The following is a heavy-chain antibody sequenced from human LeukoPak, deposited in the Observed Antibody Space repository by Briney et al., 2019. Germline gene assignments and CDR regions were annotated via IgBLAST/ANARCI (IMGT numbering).Heavy chain of an antibody. CDR1: GYTFTSYA. CDR2: INAGNGNT. Sequence: VASVKVSCKASGYTFTSYAMHWVRQAPGQRLEWIGWINAGNGNTKYSQKFQGRVTITRDTSASTAYMELSSLRSEDTAVYYCARVTMAAAGYDYFDYRGQGTLVTVSS. V-gene: IGHV1-3*01. D-gene: IGHD6-13*01. CDR3: ARVTMAAAGYDYFDY. J-gene: IGHJ4*02.